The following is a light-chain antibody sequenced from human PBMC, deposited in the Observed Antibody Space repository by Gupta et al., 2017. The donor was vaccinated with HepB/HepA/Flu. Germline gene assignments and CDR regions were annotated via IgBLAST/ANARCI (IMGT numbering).Light chain of an antibody. J-gene: IGKJ2*01. V-gene: IGKV1-33*01. CDR2: DAS. CDR3: QQDDNLRNT. Sequence: IQMTQSPSSLSASVGDRVTITCQASQDIRDSLNWYQQKPGKAPKLLIYDASNLETGVPSRFSGSGSGTDFTFTISSLQPEDIATYYCQQDDNLRNTFGPGTKLEIK. CDR1: QDIRDS.